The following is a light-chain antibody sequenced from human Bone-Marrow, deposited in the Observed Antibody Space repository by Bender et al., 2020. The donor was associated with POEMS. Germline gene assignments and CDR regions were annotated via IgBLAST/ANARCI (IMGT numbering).Light chain of an antibody. Sequence: QSALTQPASVSGSPGQSITISCTGTSSDVGGDNFLSWYQQRPGKAPKLIIYVVSNRPSGVSDRFSGSKSGNTASLTISGLQADDEADYYCSSSTGSTPPHILFGGGTKLTVL. J-gene: IGLJ2*01. CDR1: SSDVGGDNF. CDR3: SSSTGSTPPHIL. V-gene: IGLV2-14*03. CDR2: VVS.